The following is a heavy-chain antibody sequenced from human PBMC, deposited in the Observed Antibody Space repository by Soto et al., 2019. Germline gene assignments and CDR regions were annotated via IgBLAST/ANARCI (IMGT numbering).Heavy chain of an antibody. J-gene: IGHJ6*02. CDR1: GFTFSRYS. CDR2: ISGLSSYI. D-gene: IGHD6-25*01. Sequence: EVQLVESGGGLVKPGGSLRLSCAASGFTFSRYSMNWVRQAPGKGLELVSSISGLSSYIYYADSVKGRFTVSRDNAKNSLYVQMNSLRAEDTAVYYCARDPQQRLADSYYYGMDVWGQGTTVIVSS. CDR3: ARDPQQRLADSYYYGMDV. V-gene: IGHV3-21*02.